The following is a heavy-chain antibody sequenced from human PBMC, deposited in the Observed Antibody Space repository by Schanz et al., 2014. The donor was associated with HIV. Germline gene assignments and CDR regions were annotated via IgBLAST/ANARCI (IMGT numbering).Heavy chain of an antibody. J-gene: IGHJ4*02. CDR2: IDHTGNT. Sequence: QVQLQQWGAGLLKPSETLSLTCAVYGASFSGSYWSWIRQPPGKGLERIGEIDHTGNTNYNPSLKSRVSISVDASKKQFSLKMTSVTAADTAVYYCARDKTLAALRPYYGFDFWGLGTLVTVSS. CDR1: GASFSGSY. V-gene: IGHV4-34*01. D-gene: IGHD1-26*01. CDR3: ARDKTLAALRPYYGFDF.